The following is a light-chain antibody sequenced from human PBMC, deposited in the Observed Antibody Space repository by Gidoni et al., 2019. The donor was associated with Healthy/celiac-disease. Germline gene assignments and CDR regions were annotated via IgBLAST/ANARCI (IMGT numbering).Light chain of an antibody. V-gene: IGKV4-1*01. CDR1: QSVLYSSNNKNY. CDR2: WAS. CDR3: QQYYSTPPYT. J-gene: IGKJ2*01. Sequence: DIVMTQSPESLAVSLGERATINCKSSQSVLYSSNNKNYLAWYQQKPGQPPKLLMYWASTRESGVPDRFSGSGSGTDFTLTISSLQAEDVAVYYCQQYYSTPPYTFGQGTKLEIK.